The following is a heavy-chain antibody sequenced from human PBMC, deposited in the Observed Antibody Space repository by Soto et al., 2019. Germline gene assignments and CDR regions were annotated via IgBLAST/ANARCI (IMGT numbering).Heavy chain of an antibody. D-gene: IGHD3-3*01. CDR3: ARECLITIFGVVMDCDDFDI. Sequence: QVQLQQWGAGLLKPSETLSLTCAVYGGSFSGYYWSWIRQPPGKGLEWIGEINHSGSTNYNPSLKSRVTISVDTSKHQFSLKLSSVTGADTAVYYCARECLITIFGVVMDCDDFDIWGQGTMVTVSS. V-gene: IGHV4-34*01. CDR2: INHSGST. CDR1: GGSFSGYY. J-gene: IGHJ3*02.